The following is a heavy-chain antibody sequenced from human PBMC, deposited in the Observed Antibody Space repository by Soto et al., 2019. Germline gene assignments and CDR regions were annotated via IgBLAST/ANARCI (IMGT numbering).Heavy chain of an antibody. J-gene: IGHJ4*02. CDR2: RSYDGSNK. V-gene: IGHV3-30-3*01. Sequence: QVQLVESGGGVVQPGRSLRLSCAASGFTFSSYAMHWVRQAPGKGLEWVAVRSYDGSNKYYADSVKGRFTISRDNSKNTLYLQMNILRAEDTAVYYCARDRIYSSSWYDYWGQGTLVTVSS. D-gene: IGHD6-13*01. CDR1: GFTFSSYA. CDR3: ARDRIYSSSWYDY.